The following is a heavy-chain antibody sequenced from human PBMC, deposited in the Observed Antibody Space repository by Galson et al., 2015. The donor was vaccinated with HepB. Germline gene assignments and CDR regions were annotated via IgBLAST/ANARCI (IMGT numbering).Heavy chain of an antibody. CDR1: GFSFSSYG. Sequence: SLRLSCAASGFSFSSYGMHWVRQAPGKGLEWVAVISYDGSTKYYADSVKGQFTISRDNSKNTLYLQMNSLRVEDTAVYYCARTRLKIYGPSDDWGQGTLVTVSS. CDR2: ISYDGSTK. D-gene: IGHD2-21*02. J-gene: IGHJ4*02. V-gene: IGHV3-30*03. CDR3: ARTRLKIYGPSDD.